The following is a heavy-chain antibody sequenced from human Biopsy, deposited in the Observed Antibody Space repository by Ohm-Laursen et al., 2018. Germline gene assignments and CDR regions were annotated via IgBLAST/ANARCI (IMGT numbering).Heavy chain of an antibody. V-gene: IGHV3-11*01. D-gene: IGHD3-10*01. J-gene: IGHJ4*02. CDR1: GFTFSDYY. CDR2: ISGSGTTI. CDR3: ARDGAGSYHDY. Sequence: SLRLSCSASGFTFSDYYMSWIRQAPGKGLEWLSYISGSGTTIFYADSVKGRFTVSRDNAKNSLYLQMNSLTVEDTAVYYCARDGAGSYHDYWGQGILVTVSS.